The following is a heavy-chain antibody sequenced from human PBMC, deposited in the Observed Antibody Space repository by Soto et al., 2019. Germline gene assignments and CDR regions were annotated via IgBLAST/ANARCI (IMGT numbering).Heavy chain of an antibody. CDR1: GYTLTELS. CDR2: FDPEDGET. CDR3: ATSYYDFWSGFFDP. J-gene: IGHJ5*02. Sequence: ASVKVSCKVSGYTLTELSIHWVRQAPGKGLEWMGGFDPEDGETIYAQKFQGRVTMTEDTSTDTAYMELSSLRSEDTAVYYCATSYYDFWSGFFDPWGQGTLVTVSS. D-gene: IGHD3-3*01. V-gene: IGHV1-24*01.